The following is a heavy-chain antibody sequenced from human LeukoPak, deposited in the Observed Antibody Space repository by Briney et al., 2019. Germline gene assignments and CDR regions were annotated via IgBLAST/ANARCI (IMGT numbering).Heavy chain of an antibody. J-gene: IGHJ4*02. CDR3: ARDPPAVAANTYG. D-gene: IGHD6-6*01. V-gene: IGHV3-66*01. CDR2: IYSGGST. Sequence: GGSLRLSCAAPGFTVSSKYMNWVRQAPGKGLEWVSVIYSGGSTHYADSVKGRFTISRDNSKNTLYLQMNSLRVDDTAVYYCARDPPAVAANTYGWGQGTLVTVSS. CDR1: GFTVSSKY.